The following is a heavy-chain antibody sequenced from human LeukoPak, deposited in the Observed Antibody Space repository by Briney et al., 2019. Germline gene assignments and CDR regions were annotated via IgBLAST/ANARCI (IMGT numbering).Heavy chain of an antibody. CDR3: ARHSYSATLLVTTFDY. CDR2: ITRSGGST. CDR1: RFTFSNYD. D-gene: IGHD4-11*01. J-gene: IGHJ4*02. V-gene: IGHV3-23*01. Sequence: GGSLRLSCAASRFTFSNYDMSWVRQAPGKGLEWVSAITRSGGSTYYADSVTGRFTISRDNSKNTPYLQMNSLRAEDTAVYYSARHSYSATLLVTTFDYWGQGTLVTVSS.